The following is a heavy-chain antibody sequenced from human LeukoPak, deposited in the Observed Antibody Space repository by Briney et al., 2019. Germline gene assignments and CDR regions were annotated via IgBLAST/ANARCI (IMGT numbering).Heavy chain of an antibody. V-gene: IGHV1-69*13. CDR1: GGTFSSYA. J-gene: IGHJ5*02. D-gene: IGHD5-18*01. CDR2: IIPIFGTA. CDR3: ARTRAVDTAMVLHPNWFDP. Sequence: ASVKVSCKASGGTFSSYAISWVRQAPGQGLEWMGGIIPIFGTANYAQKFQGRVTITADESTSTAYMELSSLRSEDTAVYYCARTRAVDTAMVLHPNWFDPWGQGTLVTVSS.